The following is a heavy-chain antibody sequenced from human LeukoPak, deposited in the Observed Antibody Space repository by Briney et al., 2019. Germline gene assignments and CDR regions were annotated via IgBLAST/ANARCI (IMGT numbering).Heavy chain of an antibody. CDR1: GFTFSSYW. CDR3: ATCPIGIAVAGEGRAFDI. V-gene: IGHV3-7*01. J-gene: IGHJ3*02. CDR2: IKQDGSEK. Sequence: PGGSLRLSCAASGFTFSSYWMSWVRQAPGKGLEWVANIKQDGSEKYYVDSVKGRFTISRDNAKNSLYLQMNSLRAEDTAVYYCATCPIGIAVAGEGRAFDIWGQGTMVTVSS. D-gene: IGHD6-19*01.